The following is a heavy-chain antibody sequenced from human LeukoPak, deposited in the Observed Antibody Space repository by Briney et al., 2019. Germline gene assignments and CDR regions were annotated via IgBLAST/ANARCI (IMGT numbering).Heavy chain of an antibody. Sequence: SETLSLTCTVSGGSISSSSYYWGWIRQPPGRGLEWIGSIYYSGSTYYNPSLKSRVTISVDTSKNQFSLKLSSVTAADTAVYYCARHLSIQLWSHWYFDLWGRGTLVTVSS. CDR2: IYYSGST. V-gene: IGHV4-39*01. CDR1: GGSISSSSYY. CDR3: ARHLSIQLWSHWYFDL. J-gene: IGHJ2*01. D-gene: IGHD5-18*01.